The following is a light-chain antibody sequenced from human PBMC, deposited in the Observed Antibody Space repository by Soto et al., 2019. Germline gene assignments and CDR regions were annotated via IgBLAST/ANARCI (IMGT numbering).Light chain of an antibody. CDR2: GAS. J-gene: IGKJ2*01. CDR1: QSVSSN. V-gene: IGKV3-15*01. CDR3: QHYNNWPYT. Sequence: EIVMTQSPATLSVSPGERATLSCRASQSVSSNLAWYQQKPGQAPRLFIYGASTRATGIPARFSGSGSGTEFTLTISSLQSEDFAVYYCQHYNNWPYTFGQGTKLEI.